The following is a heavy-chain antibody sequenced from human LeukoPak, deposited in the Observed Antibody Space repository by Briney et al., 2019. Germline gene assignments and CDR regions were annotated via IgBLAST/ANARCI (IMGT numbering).Heavy chain of an antibody. J-gene: IGHJ4*02. CDR3: AKVSSKKDEGCSGGSCYGAVDY. V-gene: IGHV3-48*03. Sequence: GGSLRLSCAASGFTFSTYEMNWVRQAPGKGLEWVSYISSSGNTIYYADSVKGRFTISRDNAKNTLYLQMNSLRAEDTAVYYCAKVSSKKDEGCSGGSCYGAVDYWGQGTLVTVSS. CDR1: GFTFSTYE. CDR2: ISSSGNTI. D-gene: IGHD2-15*01.